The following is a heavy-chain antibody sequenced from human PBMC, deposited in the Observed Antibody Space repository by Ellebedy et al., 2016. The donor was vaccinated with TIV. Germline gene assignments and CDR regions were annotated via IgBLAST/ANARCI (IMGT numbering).Heavy chain of an antibody. CDR3: ARDPYNWNGPFDY. D-gene: IGHD1-20*01. Sequence: GESLKISCAASGFTFSNYAMNWVRQAPGKGLEWVSSISSSGNYRYHGDSVKGRFTISRDNAKNSLYLQMNSLRAEDTAVYYCARDPYNWNGPFDYWGQGTLVTVSS. J-gene: IGHJ4*02. CDR2: ISSSGNYR. CDR1: GFTFSNYA. V-gene: IGHV3-21*01.